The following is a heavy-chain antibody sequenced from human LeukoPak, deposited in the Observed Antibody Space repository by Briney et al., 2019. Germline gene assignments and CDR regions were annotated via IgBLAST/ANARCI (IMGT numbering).Heavy chain of an antibody. V-gene: IGHV1-69*13. Sequence: GASVKVSCKASGGTFSSYAISWVRQAPGQGLEWMGGIIPIFGTANYAQKFQGRVTITADESTSTAYMELSSLRSEDTAVCYCARAEVPAAIYYYYGMDVWGKGTTVTVSS. CDR1: GGTFSSYA. D-gene: IGHD2-2*01. CDR3: ARAEVPAAIYYYYGMDV. J-gene: IGHJ6*04. CDR2: IIPIFGTA.